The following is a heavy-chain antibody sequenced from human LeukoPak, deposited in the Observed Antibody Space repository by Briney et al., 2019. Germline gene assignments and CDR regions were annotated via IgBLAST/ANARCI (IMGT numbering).Heavy chain of an antibody. CDR2: VSTSNGDT. V-gene: IGHV1-18*01. J-gene: IGHJ4*02. CDR3: ARVSDTSMVTPGFDS. D-gene: IGHD5-18*01. Sequence: ASVKVSSKTSGYNFNRYTITWVRQAPGQGLEWMGWVSTSNGDTNYAEKFQGRVIMTTETVTKTAYMELRRLRSGDTAMYFCARVSDTSMVTPGFDSWGQGTLVTVSS. CDR1: GYNFNRYT.